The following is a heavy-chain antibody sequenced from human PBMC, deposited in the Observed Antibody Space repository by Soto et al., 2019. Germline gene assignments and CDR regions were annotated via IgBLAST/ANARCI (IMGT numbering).Heavy chain of an antibody. Sequence: SVKVSCKASGGTFSSYAISWVRQAPGQGLEWMGGIIPIFGTANYAQEFQGRVTITADESTSTAYMELSSLRSEDTAVYYCARSVGYDFWSGYREVNWFDPWGQGTLVTVSS. V-gene: IGHV1-69*13. J-gene: IGHJ5*02. CDR1: GGTFSSYA. CDR2: IIPIFGTA. D-gene: IGHD3-3*01. CDR3: ARSVGYDFWSGYREVNWFDP.